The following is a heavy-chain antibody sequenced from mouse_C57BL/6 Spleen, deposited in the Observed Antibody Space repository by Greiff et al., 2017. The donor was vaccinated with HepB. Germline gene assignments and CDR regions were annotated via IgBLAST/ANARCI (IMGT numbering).Heavy chain of an antibody. V-gene: IGHV5-17*01. D-gene: IGHD2-5*01. CDR3: ARPGSKGVVYFDY. J-gene: IGHJ2*01. CDR1: GFTFSDYG. Sequence: EVKLMESGGGLVKPGGSLKLSCAASGFTFSDYGMHWVRQAPEKGLEWVAYISSGSSTIYYADTVKGRFTISRDNAKNTLFLQMTSLRSEDTAMYYCARPGSKGVVYFDYWGQGTTLTVSS. CDR2: ISSGSSTI.